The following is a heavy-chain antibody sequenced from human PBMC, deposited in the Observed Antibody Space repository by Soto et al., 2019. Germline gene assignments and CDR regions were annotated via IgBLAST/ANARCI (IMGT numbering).Heavy chain of an antibody. CDR3: AKDLLSGYDYY. J-gene: IGHJ4*02. Sequence: SLRLSCAASGFTFSSYGMHWVRQAPGKGLEWVAVISYDGSNKYYADSVKGRFTISRDNSKNTLYLQMNSLRAEDTAVYYCAKDLLSGYDYYWGQGTLVTVSS. CDR2: ISYDGSNK. V-gene: IGHV3-30*18. D-gene: IGHD5-12*01. CDR1: GFTFSSYG.